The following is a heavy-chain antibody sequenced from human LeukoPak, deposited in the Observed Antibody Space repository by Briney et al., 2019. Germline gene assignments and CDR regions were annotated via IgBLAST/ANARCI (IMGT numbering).Heavy chain of an antibody. CDR1: GFTFNDYA. CDR2: ISWNSGNI. Sequence: PGRSLRLSCAASGFTFNDYAMHWVRQAPGKGLEWVSGISWNSGNIGYADSVKGRFTISRDNAKNSLYLQMNSLRAEDTALYYCAKSLPGGSDSGSFYRNLDFYYYYGMDVWGQGTTVTVSS. D-gene: IGHD3-10*01. V-gene: IGHV3-9*01. CDR3: AKSLPGGSDSGSFYRNLDFYYYYGMDV. J-gene: IGHJ6*02.